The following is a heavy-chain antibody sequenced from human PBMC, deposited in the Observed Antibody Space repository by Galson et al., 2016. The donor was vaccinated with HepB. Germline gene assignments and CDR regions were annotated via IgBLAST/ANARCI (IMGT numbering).Heavy chain of an antibody. Sequence: SLRLSCAASGFTFSRYGMHWVRQAPGEGLGSVAFIWYDGSTTNYADSVKGRFTISRDNAKNTLYLQMNSLGAEDTAVYYCSAYIWWPTADYWGPGTLVTVSS. V-gene: IGHV3-33*03. CDR1: GFTFSRYG. J-gene: IGHJ4*02. D-gene: IGHD5-12*01. CDR3: SAYIWWPTADY. CDR2: IWYDGSTT.